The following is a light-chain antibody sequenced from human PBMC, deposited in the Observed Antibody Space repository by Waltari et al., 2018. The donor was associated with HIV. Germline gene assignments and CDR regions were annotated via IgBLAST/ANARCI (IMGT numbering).Light chain of an antibody. Sequence: QSALTQPASVSGSPGQAITISCTGTSSDVGGYNLVSWYQQHPGKPPKLMIYEVRKRPSGVSDRFSGSKSGNTASLTISGLQAEDEADYYCCAYAGSTTYGIFGGGTKLTVL. J-gene: IGLJ2*01. CDR2: EVR. CDR1: SSDVGGYNL. CDR3: CAYAGSTTYGI. V-gene: IGLV2-23*02.